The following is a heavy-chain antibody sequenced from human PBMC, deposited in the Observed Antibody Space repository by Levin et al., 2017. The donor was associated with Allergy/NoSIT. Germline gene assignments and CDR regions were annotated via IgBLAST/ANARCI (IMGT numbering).Heavy chain of an antibody. V-gene: IGHV3-30*04. Sequence: QPGGSLRLSCAASGFIFSNYAVHWVRQAPGKGLEWVAVISFDGNNEFYSDSVKGRFTISRDNSNNTLYLQMNSLRAEDTAVYLCARSSVVAGKRFYGLDVWGQGTTVSVSS. CDR1: GFIFSNYA. CDR3: ARSSVVAGKRFYGLDV. J-gene: IGHJ6*02. CDR2: ISFDGNNE. D-gene: IGHD2-15*01.